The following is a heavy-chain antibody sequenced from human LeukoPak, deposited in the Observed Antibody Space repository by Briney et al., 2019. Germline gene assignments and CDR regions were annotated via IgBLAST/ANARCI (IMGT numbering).Heavy chain of an antibody. D-gene: IGHD3-10*01. CDR1: GFTFSNYA. J-gene: IGHJ4*02. V-gene: IGHV3-30*18. CDR2: ISYDGSNK. CDR3: AKEAKPWSGGGSFDY. Sequence: GGSLRLSCAASGFTFSNYAIGWVRQPPGKGLEWVADISYDGSNKYYEDSVKGRFTISRDNSKNTLFLQMSSLRTEDTAVYYCAKEAKPWSGGGSFDYWGQGTLVTVSS.